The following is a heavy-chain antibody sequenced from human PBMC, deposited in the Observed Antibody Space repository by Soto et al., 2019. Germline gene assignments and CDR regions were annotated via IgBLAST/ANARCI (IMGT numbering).Heavy chain of an antibody. CDR2: IIPIFGTA. V-gene: IGHV1-69*13. J-gene: IGHJ6*02. D-gene: IGHD3-10*01. CDR3: ARGVTMVLGVLGPLYYSYGTDV. CDR1: GGTFSSYA. Sequence: SVKVSCKASGGTFSSYAISWVRQAPGQGLEWMGGIIPIFGTANYAQKFQGRVTITADESTSTAYMGLSSLRSEDTAVYYCARGVTMVLGVLGPLYYSYGTDVWGQGXTVTVYS.